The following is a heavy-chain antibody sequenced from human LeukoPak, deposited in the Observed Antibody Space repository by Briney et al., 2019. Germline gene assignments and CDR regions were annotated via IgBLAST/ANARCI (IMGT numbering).Heavy chain of an antibody. V-gene: IGHV1-18*01. D-gene: IGHD1-26*01. CDR1: GYTFTSHG. Sequence: ASVKVSCKASGYTFTSHGISWVRQAPGQGLEWMGWISAYNGNTNYAQKLQGRVTMTTDTSTSTAYMELRSLRSDDTAVYYCARDAPIVGATQGGDYWGQGTLVTVSS. CDR2: ISAYNGNT. J-gene: IGHJ4*02. CDR3: ARDAPIVGATQGGDY.